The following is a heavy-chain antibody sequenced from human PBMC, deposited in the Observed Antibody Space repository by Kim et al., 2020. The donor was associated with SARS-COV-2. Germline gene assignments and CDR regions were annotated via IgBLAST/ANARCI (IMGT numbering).Heavy chain of an antibody. CDR3: ARGGISAGGYLDF. D-gene: IGHD2-15*01. J-gene: IGHJ4*02. CDR2: ISGGSGS. CDR1: GFNSAIYA. V-gene: IGHV3-23*01. Sequence: GGSLRLSCVASGFNSAIYAMTWVRQVPGKGLEWVSTISGGSGSYYADSVKGRFTISRDSSQNTLYLQMNSLRAGATALYYCARGGISAGGYLDFWAQGT.